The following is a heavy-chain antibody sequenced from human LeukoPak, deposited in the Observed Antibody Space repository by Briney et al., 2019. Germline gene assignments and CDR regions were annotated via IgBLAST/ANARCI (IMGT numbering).Heavy chain of an antibody. CDR2: IKQDGSEK. CDR3: ASQGVYSGYDLDYLDY. V-gene: IGHV3-7*01. D-gene: IGHD5-12*01. J-gene: IGHJ4*02. CDR1: GFAFRSYW. Sequence: PGGSLRLSCAASGFAFRSYWMSRVRQAPGKGLEWVANIKQDGSEKYYVDSVKGRFTISRDNAKNSLYVQMNSLRAEDTAVYYCASQGVYSGYDLDYLDYWGQGTLVTVSS.